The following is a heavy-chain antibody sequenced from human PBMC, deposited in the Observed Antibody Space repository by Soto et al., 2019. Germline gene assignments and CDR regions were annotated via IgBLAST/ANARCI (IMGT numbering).Heavy chain of an antibody. D-gene: IGHD3-22*01. V-gene: IGHV3-30-3*01. CDR2: IFSDVINK. CDR1: GFNFGIYA. J-gene: IGHJ4*02. CDR3: ARIANSSGDAAFDY. Sequence: QVQLVESGGGVVQPGRSLRLSCAASGFNFGIYAMHWVRQAPGKGLEWVAAIFSDVINKYYADSVKGRFTISRDTSKNTLYLQMNSLRLDDTAVYYCARIANSSGDAAFDYWGQGTMVTVSS.